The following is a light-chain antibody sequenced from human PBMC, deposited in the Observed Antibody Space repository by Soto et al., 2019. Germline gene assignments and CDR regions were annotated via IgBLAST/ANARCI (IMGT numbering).Light chain of an antibody. V-gene: IGLV2-18*01. CDR3: TLDTSRSTYV. CDR1: NSDVCSYNR. Sequence: QSVLTQPPSVSGSPGQSVTISCTGSNSDVCSYNRLSWYQQPPGTAPKLMIYEVSNRPSGVPDRFSGSKSGNTASLTISGLQAEDEADYYCTLDTSRSTYVFGTGTKVTVL. J-gene: IGLJ1*01. CDR2: EVS.